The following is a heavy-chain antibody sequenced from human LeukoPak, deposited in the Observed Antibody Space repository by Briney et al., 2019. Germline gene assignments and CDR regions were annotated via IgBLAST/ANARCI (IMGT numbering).Heavy chain of an antibody. V-gene: IGHV4-59*08. D-gene: IGHD3-10*01. J-gene: IGHJ3*02. Sequence: PSETLSLTCSVSGASITSLYLTWIRQPPGRGLEWIGFVSYSGGTNYNPSLKSRLYMSMDTSKNQFFLNLGSVTASDTAVYFCATSIGSKNAFHIWGRGTAVTVSS. CDR3: ATSIGSKNAFHI. CDR1: GASITSLY. CDR2: VSYSGGT.